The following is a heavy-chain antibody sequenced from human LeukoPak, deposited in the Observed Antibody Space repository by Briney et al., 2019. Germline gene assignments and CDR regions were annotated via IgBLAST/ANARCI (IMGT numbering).Heavy chain of an antibody. J-gene: IGHJ3*02. CDR2: IYHSGSI. CDR3: ARDRGIAARAFDI. V-gene: IGHV4-30-2*01. CDR1: GGSISSGGYY. Sequence: SQTLSLTCTVSGGSISSGGYYWSCIRQPPGKGLECIGYIYHSGSIYYNPSLKSRVTISVDRSKNQFSLKLSSVTAADTAVYYCARDRGIAARAFDIWGQGTMVTVSS. D-gene: IGHD6-6*01.